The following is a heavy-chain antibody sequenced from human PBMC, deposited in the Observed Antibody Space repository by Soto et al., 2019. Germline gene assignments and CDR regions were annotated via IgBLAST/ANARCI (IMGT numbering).Heavy chain of an antibody. J-gene: IGHJ5*02. CDR2: IIPIFGTA. Sequence: ASVKVSCKASGGTFSSYAISWVRQAPGQGLEWMGGIIPIFGTANYAQKFQARVTITADESTSTAYMELSSLRSEDTAVYYCARGNGYSSSSLWFDPWGQGTLVTVSS. CDR3: ARGNGYSSSSLWFDP. D-gene: IGHD6-6*01. CDR1: GGTFSSYA. V-gene: IGHV1-69*13.